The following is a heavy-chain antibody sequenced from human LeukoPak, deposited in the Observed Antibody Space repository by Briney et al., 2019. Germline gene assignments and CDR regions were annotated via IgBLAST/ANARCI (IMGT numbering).Heavy chain of an antibody. CDR2: ISSSSSYV. Sequence: GGSLRLSCAASGFTFSSYSMNWARQAPGKGLEWVSSISSSSSYVYYADSVKGRFTISRDNAKSTLYLQMNSLRVEDTAVYYCVADLGDYADFWGQGTLVTVSS. CDR1: GFTFSSYS. V-gene: IGHV3-21*01. CDR3: VADLGDYADF. J-gene: IGHJ4*02.